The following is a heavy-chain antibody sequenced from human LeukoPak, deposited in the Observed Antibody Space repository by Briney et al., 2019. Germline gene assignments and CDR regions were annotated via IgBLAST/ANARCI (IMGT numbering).Heavy chain of an antibody. J-gene: IGHJ4*02. CDR1: GFIFGSYA. V-gene: IGHV3-23*01. CDR2: IAGSGSRT. D-gene: IGHD2-15*01. Sequence: GGSLRLSCAASGFIFGSYAMSWVRQAPGKGLEWVSSIAGSGSRTDYADSVKGRFTISRDNSENTLFLQMNSLRPEDTAVYYCAKATLGHCSGAFCYHFDYWGQGTLVTVSS. CDR3: AKATLGHCSGAFCYHFDY.